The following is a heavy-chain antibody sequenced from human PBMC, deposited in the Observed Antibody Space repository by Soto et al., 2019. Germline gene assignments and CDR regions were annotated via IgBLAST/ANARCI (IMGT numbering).Heavy chain of an antibody. D-gene: IGHD3-22*01. CDR2: ISSSGSTI. CDR1: GFTFSDYY. V-gene: IGHV3-11*01. CDR3: ARDRFRDDSSGYYFDY. J-gene: IGHJ4*02. Sequence: GGSLRLSCAASGFTFSDYYMSWIHQAPGKGLEWVSYISSSGSTIYYADSVKGRFTISRDNAKNSLYLQMNSLRAEDTAVYYCARDRFRDDSSGYYFDYWGQGTLVTVSS.